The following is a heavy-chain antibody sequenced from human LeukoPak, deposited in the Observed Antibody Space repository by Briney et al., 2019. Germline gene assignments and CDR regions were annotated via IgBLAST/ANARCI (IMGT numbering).Heavy chain of an antibody. D-gene: IGHD2-2*01. J-gene: IGHJ4*02. CDR1: GFPFSSYS. CDR2: ISGSGGST. CDR3: AKGYCSSTSCYFHY. Sequence: GSLELSFSASGFPFSSYSISLVRPAPRKGLGWGSAISGSGGSTYYADSVKGRFTISRDNSKNTLYLQMNSLRAEDTAVYYCAKGYCSSTSCYFHYWGQGTLVTVSS. V-gene: IGHV3-23*01.